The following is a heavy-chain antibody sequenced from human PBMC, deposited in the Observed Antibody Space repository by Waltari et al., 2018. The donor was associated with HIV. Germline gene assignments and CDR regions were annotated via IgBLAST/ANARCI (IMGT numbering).Heavy chain of an antibody. CDR2: ISSSSSYI. CDR3: ARVLVPIQLWSDYYYYGMDV. Sequence: EVQLVESGGGLVKPGGSLRLSCAASGFTFSSYSMNWVRQAPGKGLEWVSSISSSSSYIYYADSVKGRFTISRDNAKNSLYLQMNSLRAEDTAVYYCARVLVPIQLWSDYYYYGMDVWGQGTTVTVSS. J-gene: IGHJ6*02. CDR1: GFTFSSYS. V-gene: IGHV3-21*01. D-gene: IGHD5-18*01.